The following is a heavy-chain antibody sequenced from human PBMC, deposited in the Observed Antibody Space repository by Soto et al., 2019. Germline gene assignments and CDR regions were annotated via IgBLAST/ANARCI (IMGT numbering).Heavy chain of an antibody. CDR2: IWYDGSNK. J-gene: IGHJ6*02. V-gene: IGHV3-33*01. Sequence: GGSLRLSCAASGFTFSSYGMHWVRQAPGKGLEWVAVIWYDGSNKYYADSVKGRFTISRDNSKNTLYLQMNSLRAEDTAVYYCAREEGLGVNYYYYGMDVWGQGTRVTVSS. D-gene: IGHD3-10*01. CDR3: AREEGLGVNYYYYGMDV. CDR1: GFTFSSYG.